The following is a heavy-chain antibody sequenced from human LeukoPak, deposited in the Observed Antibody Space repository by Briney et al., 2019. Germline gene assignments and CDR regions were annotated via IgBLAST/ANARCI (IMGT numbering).Heavy chain of an antibody. V-gene: IGHV1-18*01. D-gene: IGHD6-19*01. Sequence: ASVKVSCKASGYTFTSYGISGVRQAPGQGLEWMGWISAYNGNTNYAQKLQGRVTMTTDTSTSTAYMELRSLRSDDTAVYYCARDSRVAGTFDYWGQGTLVTVSS. CDR1: GYTFTSYG. CDR2: ISAYNGNT. CDR3: ARDSRVAGTFDY. J-gene: IGHJ4*02.